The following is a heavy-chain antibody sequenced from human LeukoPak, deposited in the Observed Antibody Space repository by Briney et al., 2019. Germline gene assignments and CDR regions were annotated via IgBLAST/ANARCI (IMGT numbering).Heavy chain of an antibody. J-gene: IGHJ5*02. D-gene: IGHD2-2*01. Sequence: SETLSLTCTVSGYSISSGYYWGWIRQPPGKGLEWIGSIYHSGSTYYNPSLKSRVTISVDTSKNQFSLKLSSVTAADTAVYYCARDHCSSTSCRFDPWGQGTLVTVSS. V-gene: IGHV4-38-2*02. CDR1: GYSISSGYY. CDR2: IYHSGST. CDR3: ARDHCSSTSCRFDP.